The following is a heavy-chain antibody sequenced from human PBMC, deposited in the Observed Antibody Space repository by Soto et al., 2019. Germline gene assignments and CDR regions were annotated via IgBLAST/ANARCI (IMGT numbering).Heavy chain of an antibody. CDR2: FDPEDGET. J-gene: IGHJ5*02. V-gene: IGHV1-24*01. CDR3: ATVFLGRLLRNWFDP. D-gene: IGHD2-15*01. Sequence: ASVKVSCKVSGYTLTELSMHCVRQAPGKGLEWMGGFDPEDGETIYAQKFQGRVTMTEDTSTDTAYMELSSLRSEDTAVYYCATVFLGRLLRNWFDPWGQGTLVTVSS. CDR1: GYTLTELS.